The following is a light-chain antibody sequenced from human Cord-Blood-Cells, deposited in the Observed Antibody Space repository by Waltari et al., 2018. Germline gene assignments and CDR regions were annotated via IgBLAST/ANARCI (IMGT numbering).Light chain of an antibody. V-gene: IGKV1-39*01. Sequence: DIQITQSPSSLSASVGDRVIITCRASQSISSYLTWYQQKPGTAPKLLIYAASSWQSGVPSMFRGRGSDTAFTLTISSLQRDDFATFYCQQRYSTPFTFGPGTKVDIK. J-gene: IGKJ3*01. CDR1: QSISSY. CDR2: AAS. CDR3: QQRYSTPFT.